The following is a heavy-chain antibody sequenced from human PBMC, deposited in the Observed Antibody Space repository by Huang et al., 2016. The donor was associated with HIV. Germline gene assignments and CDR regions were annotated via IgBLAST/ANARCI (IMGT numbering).Heavy chain of an antibody. CDR1: GFTVSSNY. CDR3: AREFCGGDCFRSRDAFDI. CDR2: IHNGGNT. J-gene: IGHJ3*02. V-gene: IGHV3-53*01. Sequence: EVQLVESGGGLIQPGGSLRLSCAVSGFTVSSNYMGGVRQAPGKGLEWVSVIHNGGNTYYADYVKGRFASSRENCKNTLYLQMNSRRAEDTAVYYCAREFCGGDCFRSRDAFDIWGQGTMVTVAS. D-gene: IGHD2-21*02.